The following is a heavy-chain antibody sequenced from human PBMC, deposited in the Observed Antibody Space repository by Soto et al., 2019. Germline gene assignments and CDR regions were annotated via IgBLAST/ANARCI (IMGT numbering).Heavy chain of an antibody. CDR2: IVPIFGTT. CDR1: GGTFSRYS. Sequence: QVQLVQSGAEVKKPGSSVKVSCKISGGTFSRYSISWVRQAPGQGLEWMGGIVPIFGTTNYAQKFQDRVTITTDESATTAHMELSNLRSEDTAVYYCARPYEGGYSSNHHYYYALYVWGQGTAVTVSS. D-gene: IGHD3-22*01. CDR3: ARPYEGGYSSNHHYYYALYV. J-gene: IGHJ6*02. V-gene: IGHV1-69*01.